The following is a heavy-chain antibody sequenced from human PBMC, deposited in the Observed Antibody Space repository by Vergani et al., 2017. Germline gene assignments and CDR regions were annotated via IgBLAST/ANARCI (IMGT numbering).Heavy chain of an antibody. D-gene: IGHD3-10*01. CDR1: GFTFSDYY. CDR2: ISSSSSYT. CDR3: AREASGIAENFDY. Sequence: QVQLVESGGGLVKPGGSLRLSCAASGFTFSDYYMSWIRQAPGKGLEWVSYISSSSSYTNYADSVKGRFTISRDNAKNSLYLQMNSLRAEDTAVYYCAREASGIAENFDYWGQGTLVTVSS. J-gene: IGHJ4*02. V-gene: IGHV3-11*06.